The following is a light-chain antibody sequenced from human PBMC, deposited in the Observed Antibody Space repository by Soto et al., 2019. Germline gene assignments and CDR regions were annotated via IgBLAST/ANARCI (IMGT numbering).Light chain of an antibody. Sequence: QSVLTQPASVYGSPGQSNTLTCNGTSSDVGTYKYVSWYQQHPGKAPKLLIYEVTNRPPGVSSRFSGSKSGNTASLTISGLQAEGEAHYYCSSYTSDNRNHFFGTGTKVTVL. CDR1: SSDVGTYKY. CDR3: SSYTSDNRNHF. CDR2: EVT. V-gene: IGLV2-14*01. J-gene: IGLJ1*01.